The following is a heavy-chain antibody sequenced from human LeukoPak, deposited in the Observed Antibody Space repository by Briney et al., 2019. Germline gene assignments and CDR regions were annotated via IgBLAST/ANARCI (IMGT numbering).Heavy chain of an antibody. D-gene: IGHD3-3*02. V-gene: IGHV4-59*11. CDR3: ARGTSLDFYMDV. Sequence: PSEALSLTCTVSGGSISSHYWGWIRQPPGKGLEWIGYVYHSGATNYNPSLKSRVTISIDTSKNQFSLKLSSVTAADTAVYYCARGTSLDFYMDVWGKGTTVTVSS. J-gene: IGHJ6*03. CDR1: GGSISSHY. CDR2: VYHSGAT.